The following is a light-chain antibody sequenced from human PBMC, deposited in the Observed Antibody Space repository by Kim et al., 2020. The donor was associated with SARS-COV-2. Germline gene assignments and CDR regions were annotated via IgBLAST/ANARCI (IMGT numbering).Light chain of an antibody. J-gene: IGLJ1*01. Sequence: SSELTQDPTVSVALGQTVRITCQGDRLTNYYANWYQQKPGQAPVLVIYGRNNRPSGIPDRFSGSSSGNTASLTVTGAQAEDEADYYCDSRDSSGNHVFGTGTQLTVL. CDR3: DSRDSSGNHV. V-gene: IGLV3-19*01. CDR2: GRN. CDR1: RLTNYY.